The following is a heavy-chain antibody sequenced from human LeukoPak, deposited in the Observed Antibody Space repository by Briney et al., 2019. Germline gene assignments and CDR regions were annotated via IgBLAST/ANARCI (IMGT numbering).Heavy chain of an antibody. V-gene: IGHV3-30-3*01. CDR1: GXIFSNYA. CDR3: ARDCCGEWYYFDY. J-gene: IGHJ4*02. D-gene: IGHD3-10*01. CDR2: ISYDGNNK. Sequence: PGGSLRLSCAASGXIFSNYAMHWVRQAPGKGLEWVAVISYDGNNKYYADSVKGRFTISKDNSKNTLYLQMNSLRVEDTAVYYCARDCCGEWYYFDYWGQGTLVTVSS.